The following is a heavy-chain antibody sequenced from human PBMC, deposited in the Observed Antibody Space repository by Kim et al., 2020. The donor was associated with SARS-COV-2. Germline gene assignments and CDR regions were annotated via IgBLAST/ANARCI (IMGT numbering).Heavy chain of an antibody. CDR2: INHSGST. CDR3: ARGSAYYDILTGYRTRNYFDY. V-gene: IGHV4-34*01. J-gene: IGHJ4*02. Sequence: SETLSLTCAVYGGSFSGYYWSWIRQPPGKGLEWIGEINHSGSTNYNPSLKSRVTISVDTSKNQFSLKLSSVTAADTAVYYCARGSAYYDILTGYRTRNYFDYWGQGTLVTVSS. CDR1: GGSFSGYY. D-gene: IGHD3-9*01.